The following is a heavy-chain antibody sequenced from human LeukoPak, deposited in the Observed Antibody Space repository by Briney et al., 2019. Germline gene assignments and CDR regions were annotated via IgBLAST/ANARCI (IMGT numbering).Heavy chain of an antibody. CDR2: IYHSGST. V-gene: IGHV4-4*02. D-gene: IGHD3-10*01. CDR1: GGSISSSNW. CDR3: AVQGEDYYGSESIDY. Sequence: PSETLSLTCAVSGGSISSSNWWSWVRQPPGKGLEWIGEIYHSGSTNYNPSLKSRVTISVDKSKNQFSLKLSSVTAADTAVYYCAVQGEDYYGSESIDYWGQGTLVTVSS. J-gene: IGHJ4*02.